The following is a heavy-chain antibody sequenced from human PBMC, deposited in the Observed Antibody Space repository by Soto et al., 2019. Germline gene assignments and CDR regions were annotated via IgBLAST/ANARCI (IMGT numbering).Heavy chain of an antibody. CDR2: IYPSDYDI. J-gene: IGHJ4*02. D-gene: IGHD5-12*01. Sequence: PGESLKISCKGVGYRFTDYWIGWVRQMPGKGPEWMGLIYPSDYDIRYSPSFRGQIIISADRSTSTAFLQWSSLKVSDTAKYYCTTPGGYDWSTFWGQGTLVTVSS. CDR1: GYRFTDYW. CDR3: TTPGGYDWSTF. V-gene: IGHV5-51*01.